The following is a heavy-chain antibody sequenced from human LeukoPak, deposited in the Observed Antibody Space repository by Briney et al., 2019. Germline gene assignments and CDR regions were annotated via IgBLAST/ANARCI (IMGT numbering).Heavy chain of an antibody. Sequence: PSQTLSLTCTVSGGSISSGDYYWSWIRQPPGKGLEWIGYIYYSRSTYYNPSLKSRVTISVDTSKNQFSLKLSSVTAADTAVYYCARVPFRSYYDSSGYCFDYWGQGTLVTVSS. D-gene: IGHD3-22*01. V-gene: IGHV4-30-4*01. CDR3: ARVPFRSYYDSSGYCFDY. CDR2: IYYSRST. J-gene: IGHJ4*02. CDR1: GGSISSGDYY.